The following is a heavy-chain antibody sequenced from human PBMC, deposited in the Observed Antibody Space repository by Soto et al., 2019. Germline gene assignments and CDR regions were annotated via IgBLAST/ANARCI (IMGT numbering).Heavy chain of an antibody. J-gene: IGHJ4*02. V-gene: IGHV1-69*13. Sequence: SVKVSCKASGGTFSSYAISWVRQAPGQGLEWMGGIIPIFGTANYAQKFQGRVTITADESTSTAYMELSSLRSEDTAVYYCARGRIAVAGTYDYWGQGTLVTVSS. CDR1: GGTFSSYA. CDR3: ARGRIAVAGTYDY. CDR2: IIPIFGTA. D-gene: IGHD6-19*01.